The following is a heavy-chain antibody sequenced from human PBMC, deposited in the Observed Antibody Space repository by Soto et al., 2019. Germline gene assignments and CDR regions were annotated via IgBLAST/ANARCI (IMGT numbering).Heavy chain of an antibody. CDR2: INPNSGGT. CDR3: ARDSIVVVPAARLGDY. J-gene: IGHJ4*02. Sequence: ASVKVSCKASGYTFTGYYMHWVRQAPGQGLEWMGWINPNSGGTNYAQKFQGRVTMTRDTSISTAYMELSRLRSDDTAVYYCARDSIVVVPAARLGDYWGQGTLVTVSS. V-gene: IGHV1-2*02. D-gene: IGHD2-2*01. CDR1: GYTFTGYY.